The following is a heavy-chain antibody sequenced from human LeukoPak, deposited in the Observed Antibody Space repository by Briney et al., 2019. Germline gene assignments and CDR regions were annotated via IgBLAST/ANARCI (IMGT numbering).Heavy chain of an antibody. D-gene: IGHD4-23*01. Sequence: PSETLSLTCTVSGGSISSYYWSWIRQPPGKGLEWLGYIYYSGDTNYNPSLKSRVTISVYTSKNQFSLKLSSVTAADTTVYYCARLWGPFGGNSETDAFDIWGQGTMVTVSS. CDR1: GGSISSYY. CDR2: IYYSGDT. J-gene: IGHJ3*02. CDR3: ARLWGPFGGNSETDAFDI. V-gene: IGHV4-59*08.